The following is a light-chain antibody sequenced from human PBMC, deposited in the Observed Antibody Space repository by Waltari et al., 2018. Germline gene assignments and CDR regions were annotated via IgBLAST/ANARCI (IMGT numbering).Light chain of an antibody. CDR1: QSITTS. CDR2: VAS. J-gene: IGKJ2*01. V-gene: IGKV1-39*01. CDR3: QQSYTTAYT. Sequence: IQMIQSPSSLSPSVGDRVTITCRASQSITTSLNWYQQIPGKAPKLLIYVASTLQSGVPSRFSGSGSGTDFSLTISSLQPEDFATYYCQQSYTTAYTFGQGTKLEIK.